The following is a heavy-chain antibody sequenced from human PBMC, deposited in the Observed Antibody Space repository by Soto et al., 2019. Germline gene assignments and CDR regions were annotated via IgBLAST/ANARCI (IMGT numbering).Heavy chain of an antibody. D-gene: IGHD2-2*01. CDR2: ISSYNGNT. Sequence: ASVKVSCKASGYTFTSYGISWVRQAPGQGLEWMGWISSYNGNTNYAQKVQGRVTMTTDKSTSTTYMELRSLRSDDTAVYYCARGPRYCSTTSCFSGVTWFDPWGQGALVTVSS. V-gene: IGHV1-18*04. CDR1: GYTFTSYG. J-gene: IGHJ5*02. CDR3: ARGPRYCSTTSCFSGVTWFDP.